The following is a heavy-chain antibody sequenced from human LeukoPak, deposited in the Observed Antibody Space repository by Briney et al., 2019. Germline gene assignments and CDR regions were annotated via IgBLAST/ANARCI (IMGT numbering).Heavy chain of an antibody. D-gene: IGHD6-19*01. CDR3: ARGHTSGWSNFDC. CDR1: GFTFSNAW. Sequence: GGPLRLSCAASGFTFSNAWMSWVRQAPGKGLEWVSSISGNSAFIYYADSVRGRFTISRDNAKNSLYLQMSSLRAEDTAVYYCARGHTSGWSNFDCWGLGTLVTVSS. CDR2: ISGNSAFI. J-gene: IGHJ4*02. V-gene: IGHV3-21*01.